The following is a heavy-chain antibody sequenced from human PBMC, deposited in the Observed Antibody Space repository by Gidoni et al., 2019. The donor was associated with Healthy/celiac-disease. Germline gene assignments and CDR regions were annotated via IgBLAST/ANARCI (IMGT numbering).Heavy chain of an antibody. D-gene: IGHD3-9*01. CDR1: GGSIRSSSYY. V-gene: IGHV4-39*01. Sequence: QLQLQESGPGLVKPSETLSLTCTVSGGSIRSSSYYWGWIRQPPGKGLEWIGSIYYSGSRVTISVDTSKNQFSLKLSSVTAADTAVYYCASGHSQEYVLRYFDWFPGPLNWFDPWGQGTLVTVSS. CDR2: IYYSG. CDR3: ASGHSQEYVLRYFDWFPGPLNWFDP. J-gene: IGHJ5*02.